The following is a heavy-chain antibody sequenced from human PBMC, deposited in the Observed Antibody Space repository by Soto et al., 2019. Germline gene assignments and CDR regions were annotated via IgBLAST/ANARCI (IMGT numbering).Heavy chain of an antibody. CDR3: ARDRESMVRGPLYGMDV. V-gene: IGHV3-21*01. D-gene: IGHD3-10*01. CDR1: GFTFSSYS. Sequence: GGSLILSCAASGFTFSSYSMNWVRQAPGKGLEWVSSISSSSSYIYYADSVKGRFTISRDNAKNSLYLQMNSLRAEDTAVYYCARDRESMVRGPLYGMDVWGQGTTVTVSS. J-gene: IGHJ6*02. CDR2: ISSSSSYI.